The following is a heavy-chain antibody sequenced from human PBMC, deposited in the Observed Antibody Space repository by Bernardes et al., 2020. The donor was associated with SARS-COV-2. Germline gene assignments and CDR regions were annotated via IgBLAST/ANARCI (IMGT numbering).Heavy chain of an antibody. CDR3: ARDSGVEFDY. CDR2: ISSSSTYI. CDR1: GFMFTNYN. D-gene: IGHD3-10*01. V-gene: IGHV3-21*06. Sequence: GGSLRLSCAASGFMFTNYNINWVRQAPGKGLEWVSSISSSSTYIYYIDSVKGRFTISRDNAKNSVYLQMDSLRAEDTAVYYCARDSGVEFDYWGQGTLVTVSS. J-gene: IGHJ4*02.